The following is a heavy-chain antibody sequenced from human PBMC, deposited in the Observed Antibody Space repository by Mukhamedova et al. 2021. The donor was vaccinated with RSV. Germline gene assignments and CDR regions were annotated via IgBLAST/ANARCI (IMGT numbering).Heavy chain of an antibody. J-gene: IGHJ4*02. D-gene: IGHD6-19*01. Sequence: APGKGLEWVAVIWYDGSNINYADSVQGRFTISRDNSKHTLYLQMNSLRAEDTAVYYCARWYSSGWYWVDHWGQGTLATVSS. V-gene: IGHV3-33*01. CDR2: IWYDGSNI. CDR3: ARWYSSGWYWVDH.